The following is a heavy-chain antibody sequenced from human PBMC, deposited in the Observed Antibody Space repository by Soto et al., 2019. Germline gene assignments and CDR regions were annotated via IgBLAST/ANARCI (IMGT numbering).Heavy chain of an antibody. CDR2: IYSGGST. J-gene: IGHJ6*02. Sequence: GSLRLSCAASGFTVSSNYMSWVRQAPGKGLEWVSVIYSGGSTYYADSVKGRFTISRDNSKNTLYLQMNSLRAEDTAVYYCARNFYDYYYYGMDVWGQGTTVTVSS. V-gene: IGHV3-53*01. CDR1: GFTVSSNY. D-gene: IGHD1-7*01. CDR3: ARNFYDYYYYGMDV.